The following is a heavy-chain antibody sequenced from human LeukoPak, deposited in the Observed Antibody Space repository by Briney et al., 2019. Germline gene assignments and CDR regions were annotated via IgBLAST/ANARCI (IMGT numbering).Heavy chain of an antibody. CDR3: ARGRPSGGSCYEDY. V-gene: IGHV4-39*01. D-gene: IGHD2-15*01. CDR1: GGSISSSSYY. CDR2: IYYSGST. J-gene: IGHJ4*02. Sequence: SETLSLTCTVSGGSISSSSYYWGWIRQPPGKGLEWIGSIYYSGSTYYNPSLKSRVTISVDTSKNQFSLKLSSVTAADTAVYYCARGRPSGGSCYEDYWGQGTLVTVSS.